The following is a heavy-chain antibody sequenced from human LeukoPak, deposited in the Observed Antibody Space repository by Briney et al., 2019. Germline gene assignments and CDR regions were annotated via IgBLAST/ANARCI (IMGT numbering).Heavy chain of an antibody. J-gene: IGHJ4*02. CDR1: GGSISPYY. CDR2: IYYSGNT. D-gene: IGHD3-10*02. V-gene: IGHV4-59*01. Sequence: SETLSLTCTVSGGSISPYYWSWIRQPPGKGLEWLGYIYYSGNTEYKPSLKSRVAMSVDASKNQFSLRLSSVTAADTAVYYCARSTGSTMFIDYWGQGTLVTVSS. CDR3: ARSTGSTMFIDY.